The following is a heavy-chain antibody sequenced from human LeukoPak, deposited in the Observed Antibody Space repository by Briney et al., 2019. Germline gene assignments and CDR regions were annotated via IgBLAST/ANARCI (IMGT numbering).Heavy chain of an antibody. Sequence: GASVKVSCKASGYTFTGNYMHWVRQAPGQGLEWMGRINHNSGGTNYAQKFQGRGTMTRDTSISTAYMELSRLRSDDTAVYYCARGGYYYGSGSPPHFDYWGQGTLVTVSS. J-gene: IGHJ4*02. D-gene: IGHD3-10*01. CDR1: GYTFTGNY. CDR2: INHNSGGT. CDR3: ARGGYYYGSGSPPHFDY. V-gene: IGHV1-2*06.